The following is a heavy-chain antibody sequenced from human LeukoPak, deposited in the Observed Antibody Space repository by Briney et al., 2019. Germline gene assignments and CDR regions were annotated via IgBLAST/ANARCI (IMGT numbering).Heavy chain of an antibody. CDR1: GFTFVTYT. D-gene: IGHD6-19*01. CDR2: VSSSGGII. V-gene: IGHV3-21*01. CDR3: SRGGIRESGGWSGY. J-gene: IGHJ4*02. Sequence: GGSLRLSCAASGFTFVTYTMNWVRQAPGNGLEWVSSVSSSGGIIYYADSVTGRFTISRDNTKNSLYLQMNSLRAEDTAVYYCSRGGIRESGGWSGYWGLGTLVTVSS.